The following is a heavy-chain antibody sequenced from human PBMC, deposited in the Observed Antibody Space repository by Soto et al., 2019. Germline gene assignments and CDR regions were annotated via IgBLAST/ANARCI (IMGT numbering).Heavy chain of an antibody. CDR3: ARVEYDYYGSGSYYNY. V-gene: IGHV4-30-4*01. CDR2: IYYSGST. CDR1: GGSISSGDYY. D-gene: IGHD3-10*01. Sequence: SLTCTVSGGSISSGDYYWSWIRQPPGKGLEWIGYIYYSGSTYYNPSLKSRVTISVDTSKNQFSLKLSSVTAADTAVYYCARVEYDYYGSGSYYNYWGQGTLVTVSS. J-gene: IGHJ4*02.